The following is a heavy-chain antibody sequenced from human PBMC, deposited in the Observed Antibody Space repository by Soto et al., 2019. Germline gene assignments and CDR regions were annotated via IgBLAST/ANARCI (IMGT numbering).Heavy chain of an antibody. V-gene: IGHV1-69*13. CDR2: IIPIFGTA. Sequence: ASVKVSCKASGGTFSSYAISWVRQAPGQGLEWMGGIIPIFGTANYAQKFQGRVTITADESTSTAYMELSSLRSEDTAVYYCARGCSGGSCYNNFDYWGQGTLVTVSS. CDR1: GGTFSSYA. J-gene: IGHJ4*02. D-gene: IGHD2-15*01. CDR3: ARGCSGGSCYNNFDY.